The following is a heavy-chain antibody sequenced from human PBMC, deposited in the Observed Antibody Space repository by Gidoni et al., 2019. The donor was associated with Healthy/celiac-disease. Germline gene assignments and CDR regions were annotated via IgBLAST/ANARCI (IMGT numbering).Heavy chain of an antibody. Sequence: EVQLVESGGGLVKPGGALRLSCAASGFTFRSYSMNWVRQAPGKGLDWVSSISSSSSYIYYANSVKGRFTISRDNAKNSLQLQMNSLRAEDTAVYYCARDEGGHAPWWFDPWGQGTLVTVPS. CDR3: ARDEGGHAPWWFDP. CDR1: GFTFRSYS. J-gene: IGHJ5*02. V-gene: IGHV3-21*01. CDR2: ISSSSSYI. D-gene: IGHD2-15*01.